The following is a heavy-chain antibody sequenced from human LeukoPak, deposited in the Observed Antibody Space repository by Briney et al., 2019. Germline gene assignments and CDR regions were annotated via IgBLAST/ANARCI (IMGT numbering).Heavy chain of an antibody. J-gene: IGHJ6*03. D-gene: IGHD5-18*01. Sequence: GGSLRLSYAAAGLTFSNYGMHWVRQAPGKGLQWVAYIRYDGRNKYSADSVKGRFTIYRDNSKSTLYLQMNSLRPEDTAVYYCARQTANTAMVMSYYYYMDVWGKGTTVTVSS. CDR1: GLTFSNYG. CDR2: IRYDGRNK. V-gene: IGHV3-30*02. CDR3: ARQTANTAMVMSYYYYMDV.